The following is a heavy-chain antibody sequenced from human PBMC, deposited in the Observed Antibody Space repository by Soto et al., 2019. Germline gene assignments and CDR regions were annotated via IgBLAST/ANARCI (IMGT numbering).Heavy chain of an antibody. J-gene: IGHJ4*02. D-gene: IGHD6-13*01. V-gene: IGHV3-33*01. CDR3: ARGVGRAEAGLYFDY. CDR2: IWYDGSNK. CDR1: GFTFSSYG. Sequence: QVQLVESGGGVVQPGRSLRLSCAASGFTFSSYGMHWVRQAPGKGLEWVAVIWYDGSNKYYADSVKGRFTISRDNSKNTLYLQMNSLRAEDTAVYYCARGVGRAEAGLYFDYWGQGTLVTVSS.